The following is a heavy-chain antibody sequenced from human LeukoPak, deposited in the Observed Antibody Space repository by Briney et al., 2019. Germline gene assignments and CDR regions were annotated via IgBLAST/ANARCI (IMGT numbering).Heavy chain of an antibody. Sequence: GGSLRLSCAASGFTFSSYWMHWVRQAPGKGLEWVSSISSSSSYIYYADSVKGRFTISRDNAKNSLYLQMNSLRAEDTAVYYCARDLHSSSYDYVWGRPPYYFDYWGQGTLVTVSS. D-gene: IGHD3-16*01. CDR2: ISSSSSYI. CDR1: GFTFSSYW. J-gene: IGHJ4*02. V-gene: IGHV3-21*01. CDR3: ARDLHSSSYDYVWGRPPYYFDY.